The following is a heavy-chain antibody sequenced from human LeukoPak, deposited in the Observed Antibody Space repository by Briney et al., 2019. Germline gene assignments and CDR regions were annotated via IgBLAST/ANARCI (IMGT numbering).Heavy chain of an antibody. CDR3: ARHWSNWGSPFDN. D-gene: IGHD7-27*01. CDR2: IDSSGNT. CDR1: ARSISRSY. V-gene: IGHV4-4*09. Sequence: PSQTLSLTCTVSARSISRSYCSWVRQPPGNWMEWIGYIDSSGNTDYNPSLKSPVTISVDMSKNQFFLKVTSVTAADTAVYYCARHWSNWGSPFDNWGQGTLVTVSS. J-gene: IGHJ4*02.